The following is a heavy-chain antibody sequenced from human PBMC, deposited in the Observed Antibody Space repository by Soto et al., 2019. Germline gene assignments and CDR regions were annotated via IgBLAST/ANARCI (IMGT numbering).Heavy chain of an antibody. J-gene: IGHJ4*02. CDR2: INHSGST. CDR1: GGSFSGYY. CDR3: ARGWQQQLFFDY. Sequence: SETLSLTCAVYGGSFSGYYWSWIRQPPGKWLEWIGEINHSGSTNYNPSLKSRVTISVDTSKNQFSLKLSSVTAADTAVYYCARGWQQQLFFDYWGQGXLVTVYS. V-gene: IGHV4-34*01. D-gene: IGHD6-13*01.